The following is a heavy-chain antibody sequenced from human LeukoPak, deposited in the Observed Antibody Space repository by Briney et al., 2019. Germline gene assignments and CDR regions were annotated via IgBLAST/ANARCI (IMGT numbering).Heavy chain of an antibody. CDR1: GYTFTGYH. Sequence: SVKVSCKASGYTFTGYHIHWVRQAPGQGLEWMGGIIPIFGTANYAQKFQGRVTITADESTSTAYMELSSLRSEDAAVYYCARPRDNYYDSSGYYYVPFDYWGQGTLVTVSS. D-gene: IGHD3-22*01. CDR3: ARPRDNYYDSSGYYYVPFDY. J-gene: IGHJ4*02. V-gene: IGHV1-69*13. CDR2: IIPIFGTA.